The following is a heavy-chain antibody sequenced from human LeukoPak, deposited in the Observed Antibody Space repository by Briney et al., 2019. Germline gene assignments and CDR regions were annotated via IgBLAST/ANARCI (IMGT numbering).Heavy chain of an antibody. CDR1: GFTFSSYA. D-gene: IGHD6-13*01. J-gene: IGHJ4*02. CDR3: ARDRYRSSWSTFDY. Sequence: PGGSLRPSCAASGFTFSSYAMHWVRQAPGKGLEWVAVISYDGSNKYYADSVKGRFTISRDNSKNTLYLQMNSLRAEDTAVYYCARDRYRSSWSTFDYWGQGTLVTVSS. CDR2: ISYDGSNK. V-gene: IGHV3-30-3*01.